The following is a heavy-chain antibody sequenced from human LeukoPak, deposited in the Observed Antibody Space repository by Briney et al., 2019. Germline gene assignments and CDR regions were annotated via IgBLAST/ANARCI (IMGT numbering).Heavy chain of an antibody. CDR3: ARVVRGVIITEPHFDY. CDR1: GGSISSSNW. CDR2: IYHSGST. J-gene: IGHJ4*02. Sequence: MASGTLSLTCAVSGGSISSSNWWSWVRQPPGKGLEWIGEIYHSGSTNYNPSLKSRVTISVDKSKNQFSLKLSSVTAADTAVYYCARVVRGVIITEPHFDYWGQGTLVTVSS. V-gene: IGHV4-4*02. D-gene: IGHD3-10*01.